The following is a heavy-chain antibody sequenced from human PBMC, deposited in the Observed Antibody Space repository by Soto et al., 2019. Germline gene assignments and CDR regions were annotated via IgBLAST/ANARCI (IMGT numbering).Heavy chain of an antibody. CDR1: GFIFSDYY. CDR3: GGEHGGGGLTLEY. Sequence: QVHLEESGGGLVKPGGSLRLSCTASGFIFSDYYMSWIRQAPGKGLEWVSDISNSGRITHHADSVEGRFTISRDNAKEPLLSQIDSLRPEGSAIYYRGGEHGGGGLTLEYWGQGTLVTVSS. D-gene: IGHD3-16*01. J-gene: IGHJ4*02. CDR2: ISNSGRIT. V-gene: IGHV3-11*01.